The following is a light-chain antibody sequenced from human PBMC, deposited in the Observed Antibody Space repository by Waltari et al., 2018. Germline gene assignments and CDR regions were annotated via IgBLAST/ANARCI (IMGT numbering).Light chain of an antibody. V-gene: IGKV2-30*02. CDR3: MQGTHWPWT. J-gene: IGKJ1*01. CDR1: QSLVHSDGNTY. Sequence: DVVMTQSPLSLPVTLGQPASISCRSSQSLVHSDGNTYLHWFQQRPGQSPRRLFYRVSSRESGVPDRFSGSGSGTDFTLSISRVEAEDVGIYYCMQGTHWPWTFGQGNNVEIK. CDR2: RVS.